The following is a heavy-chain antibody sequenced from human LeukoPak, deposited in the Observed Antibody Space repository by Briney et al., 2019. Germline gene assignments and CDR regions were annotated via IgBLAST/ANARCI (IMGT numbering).Heavy chain of an antibody. J-gene: IGHJ3*02. V-gene: IGHV1-18*01. Sequence: ASVKVSCKASGDTFTSYAITWVRQAPGQGLEWMGWISAYNGNTNYAQKLQGRVTMTTDTSTSTAYMELRSLRSDDTAVYYCARFGLGKHIEVAGIPFDIWGQGTMVTVSS. CDR3: ARFGLGKHIEVAGIPFDI. D-gene: IGHD6-19*01. CDR1: GDTFTSYA. CDR2: ISAYNGNT.